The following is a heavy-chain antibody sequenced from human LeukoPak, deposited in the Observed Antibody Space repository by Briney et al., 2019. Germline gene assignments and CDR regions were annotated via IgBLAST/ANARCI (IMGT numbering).Heavy chain of an antibody. CDR1: GYTFTSYY. V-gene: IGHV1-46*01. CDR2: INASGGST. J-gene: IGHJ5*02. CDR3: ARDMIQLSGGPASWFDP. Sequence: ASVKVSCKASGYTFTSYYMHWVRQAPGQGLEWMGIINASGGSTSYAQKFQGRVTMTRDTSTSTVYMELSSLRSEDTAVYYCARDMIQLSGGPASWFDPWGQGTLVTVSS. D-gene: IGHD5-18*01.